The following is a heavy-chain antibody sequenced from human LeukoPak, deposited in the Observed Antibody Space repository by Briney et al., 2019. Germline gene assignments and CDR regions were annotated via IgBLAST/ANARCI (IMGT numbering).Heavy chain of an antibody. V-gene: IGHV3-20*04. CDR1: GFTFDDYG. D-gene: IGHD1-26*01. CDR2: INWNGGST. Sequence: PGGSVRLSCAASGFTFDDYGMSWVRQAPGKGLAWVAGINWNGGSTGYADSVKGRFTISRDNAKNSLYLQMNSLRAEDTALYYCARDWHSGSYHDAFDIWGQGTMVTVSS. J-gene: IGHJ3*02. CDR3: ARDWHSGSYHDAFDI.